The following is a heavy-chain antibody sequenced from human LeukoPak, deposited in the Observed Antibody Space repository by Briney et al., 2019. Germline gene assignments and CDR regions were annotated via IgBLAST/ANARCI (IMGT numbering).Heavy chain of an antibody. CDR3: AKTGGIAASH. J-gene: IGHJ4*02. D-gene: IGHD6-13*01. Sequence: PGRSLRLSCAASGFTFSSYVMHWVRQAPGKGLEWVAIISYDGSNEYYADSVKGRFTISRDNSKNTLYLQMNRLRAEDTALYYCAKTGGIAASHWGQGTLVTVSS. V-gene: IGHV3-30*04. CDR2: ISYDGSNE. CDR1: GFTFSSYV.